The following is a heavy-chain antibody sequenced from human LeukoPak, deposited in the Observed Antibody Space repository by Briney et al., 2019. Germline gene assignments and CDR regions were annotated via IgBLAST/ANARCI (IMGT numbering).Heavy chain of an antibody. CDR1: VGSISSSSYY. D-gene: IGHD2-2*01. Sequence: SETLSLTCAVSVGSISSSSYYWGWIRQPPGKGLESIGTIDFGGTTNYNPFLKSRVTIPVDTSNTQFSLKLRSVTAADTSVYYCARGYCSGTTCLYSSGWYFDYWGQGTLVTVSS. CDR2: IDFGGTT. J-gene: IGHJ4*02. CDR3: ARGYCSGTTCLYSSGWYFDY. V-gene: IGHV4-39*01.